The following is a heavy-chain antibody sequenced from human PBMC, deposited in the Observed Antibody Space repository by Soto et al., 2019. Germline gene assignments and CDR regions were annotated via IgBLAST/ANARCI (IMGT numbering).Heavy chain of an antibody. CDR1: GDSISNNNFY. CDR2: IYYSGST. CDR3: ARHYGYYSYYMDV. J-gene: IGHJ6*03. D-gene: IGHD3-10*01. V-gene: IGHV4-39*01. Sequence: QLQLQESGPGLVKPSESLSLTCTVSGDSISNNNFYWGWIRQPPGKGLEWIGTIYYSGSTYYNPSLKSRVTISVDTSNNQLSLKLSSVTAADTAAYYCARHYGYYSYYMDVWTKGTTVTVSS.